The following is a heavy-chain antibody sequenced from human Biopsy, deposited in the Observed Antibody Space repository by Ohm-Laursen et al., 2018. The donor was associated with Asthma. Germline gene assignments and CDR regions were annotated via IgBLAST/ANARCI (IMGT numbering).Heavy chain of an antibody. D-gene: IGHD3-22*01. CDR3: VRHQYSSSWSTFDY. V-gene: IGHV4-39*01. Sequence: PGTLSLTCVVSGGSITSSSYYWGWIRQPPGKGMEWIGSMYHSGSPYYHPPLKSRATISVDTSKNQLSLKMSSVTAADTAVYFCVRHQYSSSWSTFDYWGQGALVTVSS. CDR2: MYHSGSP. J-gene: IGHJ4*02. CDR1: GGSITSSSYY.